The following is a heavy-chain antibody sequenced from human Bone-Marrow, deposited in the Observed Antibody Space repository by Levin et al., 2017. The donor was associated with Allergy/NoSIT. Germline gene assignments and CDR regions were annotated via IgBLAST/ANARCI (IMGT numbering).Heavy chain of an antibody. V-gene: IGHV3-21*01. CDR2: ISSTGTHV. CDR1: GFTFSDYS. D-gene: IGHD3-10*01. Sequence: GGSLRLSCADSGFTFSDYSITWVRQAPGKGLEWVSFISSTGTHVYYADSVQGRFSISRDTGKNSIYLQMNSLRAEDAAVYYCARAVPGYYFNSGNYLNYWGQGTLVTVSS. CDR3: ARAVPGYYFNSGNYLNY. J-gene: IGHJ4*02.